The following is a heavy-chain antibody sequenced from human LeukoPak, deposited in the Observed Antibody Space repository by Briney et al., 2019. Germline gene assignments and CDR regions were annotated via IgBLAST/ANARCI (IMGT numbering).Heavy chain of an antibody. J-gene: IGHJ3*02. Sequence: PGGSLRPSCAASGFTFSSYEMNWVRQAPGKGLEWVSNISSSGSTINYADSVKGRFTISRDNAKNALYLQMNSLRAEDTAVYYCARETGFAFDIWGQGTMVTVSS. CDR1: GFTFSSYE. CDR2: ISSSGSTI. CDR3: ARETGFAFDI. V-gene: IGHV3-48*03.